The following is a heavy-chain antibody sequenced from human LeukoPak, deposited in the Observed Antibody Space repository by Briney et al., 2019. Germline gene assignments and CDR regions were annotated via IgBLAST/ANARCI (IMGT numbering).Heavy chain of an antibody. CDR3: ATDRGWRTSGYYLYYFEY. D-gene: IGHD3-3*01. Sequence: PGGSLRLSCGASGFTFSSYWMSWVRQAPGKGLEWVASIKHDGSEKYYVDSVRGRFTISRDNTMNSLYLQMSSLRAEDMAVYYCATDRGWRTSGYYLYYFEYWGQGTLVTYSS. CDR2: IKHDGSEK. J-gene: IGHJ4*02. CDR1: GFTFSSYW. V-gene: IGHV3-7*01.